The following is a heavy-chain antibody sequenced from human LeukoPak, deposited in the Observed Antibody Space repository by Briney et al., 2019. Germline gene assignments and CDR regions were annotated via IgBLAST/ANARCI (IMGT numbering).Heavy chain of an antibody. CDR3: ARSKYGGSSVDY. Sequence: PSQTLSLTCTVSGGSISSGDYYWSWIRQPPGKGLEWIGYIYYSGSTYYNPSLKSRVTISVDTSKNQFSLKLSSVTAADAAVYYCARSKYGGSSVDYWGQGTLVTVSS. D-gene: IGHD4-23*01. J-gene: IGHJ4*02. V-gene: IGHV4-30-4*01. CDR1: GGSISSGDYY. CDR2: IYYSGST.